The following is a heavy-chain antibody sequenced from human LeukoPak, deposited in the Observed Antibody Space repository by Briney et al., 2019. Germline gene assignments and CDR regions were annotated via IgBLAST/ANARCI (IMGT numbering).Heavy chain of an antibody. CDR1: GGSISSYY. D-gene: IGHD3-3*01. Sequence: SETLSLTCTVPGGSISSYYWSWIRQPPGKGLEWIGYIYYSGSTNYNPSLKSRVTISVDTSKNQFSLKLSSLTAADTAVYYCARAPAPYDFWGGYYSSWFDPWGQGTLVTVSS. J-gene: IGHJ5*02. V-gene: IGHV4-59*01. CDR3: ARAPAPYDFWGGYYSSWFDP. CDR2: IYYSGST.